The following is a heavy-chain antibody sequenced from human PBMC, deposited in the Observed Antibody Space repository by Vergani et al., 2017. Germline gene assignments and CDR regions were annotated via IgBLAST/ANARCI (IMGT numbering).Heavy chain of an antibody. CDR3: TTDXRYCGDGSCYWLRDHHYYGMDV. CDR2: IKSTFDRGTT. Sequence: EVQLVESGGGIVKPGGSLRLSCVASGFSFRNAWMNWVRRTPGKGLEWVGRIKSTFDRGTTDYAAAVKGRFTSSRDDSKNTLFLQMNGLKTEDIGVYYCTTDXRYCGDGSCYWLRDHHYYGMDVWGQGTTVTVSS. V-gene: IGHV3-15*07. CDR1: GFSFRNAW. J-gene: IGHJ6*02. D-gene: IGHD2-21*01.